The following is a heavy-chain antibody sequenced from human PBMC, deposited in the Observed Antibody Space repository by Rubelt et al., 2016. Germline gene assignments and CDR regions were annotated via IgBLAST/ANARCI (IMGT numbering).Heavy chain of an antibody. V-gene: IGHV4-39*07. D-gene: IGHD6-19*01. CDR2: IYYSGTT. CDR3: ARRRIMGSVWTFDY. Sequence: QLQLQESGPGLVKPSETLSLTCSVSGGSISSSNYYWGWVRRPPGKGLEWIGSIYYSGTTYYNPSLESRVTMSVDTSKNQFSLKLSSVTAADTAVYYCARRRIMGSVWTFDYWGQGTLVTVSS. J-gene: IGHJ4*02. CDR1: GGSISSSNYY.